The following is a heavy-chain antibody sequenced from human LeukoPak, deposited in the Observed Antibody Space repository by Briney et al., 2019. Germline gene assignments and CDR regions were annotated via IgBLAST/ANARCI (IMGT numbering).Heavy chain of an antibody. Sequence: SETLSLTCTVSGGSISSYYWSWIRQPPGKGLEWIGEINHSGSTNYNPSLKSRVTISVDTSKNQFSLKLSSVTAADTAVYYCARDSWGLGPGYCSGGSCLGSFDYWGQGTLVTVSS. J-gene: IGHJ4*02. CDR1: GGSISSYY. CDR3: ARDSWGLGPGYCSGGSCLGSFDY. V-gene: IGHV4-34*01. D-gene: IGHD2-15*01. CDR2: INHSGST.